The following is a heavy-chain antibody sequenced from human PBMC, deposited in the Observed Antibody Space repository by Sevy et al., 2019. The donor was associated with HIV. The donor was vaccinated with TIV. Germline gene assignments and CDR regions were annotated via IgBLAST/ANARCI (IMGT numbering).Heavy chain of an antibody. J-gene: IGHJ4*02. CDR2: IYYSGST. Sequence: SETLSLTCTVSGGSFSSSSYYWGWIRQPPGKGLEWIGSIYYSGSTYYNPSLKSRVTISVDTSKNQFSLKLSSVTAADTAVYYCARHGYSSSWYSRYYFDYWGQGTLVTVSS. D-gene: IGHD6-13*01. CDR1: GGSFSSSSYY. V-gene: IGHV4-39*01. CDR3: ARHGYSSSWYSRYYFDY.